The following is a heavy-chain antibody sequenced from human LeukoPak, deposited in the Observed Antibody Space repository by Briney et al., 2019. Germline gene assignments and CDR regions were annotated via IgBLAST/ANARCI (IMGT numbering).Heavy chain of an antibody. J-gene: IGHJ3*02. CDR2: ISAYNGNT. D-gene: IGHD6-13*01. Sequence: ASVKVSCKASGYTFTSYGISWVRQAPGQGLEWMGWISAYNGNTNYAQKLQGRVTMTTDTSTSTAYMELRSLRSDDTAVYYCARDGSSPFGEPINAFDIWGQGTMVTVSS. CDR3: ARDGSSPFGEPINAFDI. V-gene: IGHV1-18*01. CDR1: GYTFTSYG.